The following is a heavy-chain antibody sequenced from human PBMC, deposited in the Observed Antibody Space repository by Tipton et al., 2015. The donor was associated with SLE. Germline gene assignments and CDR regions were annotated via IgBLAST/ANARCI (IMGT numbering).Heavy chain of an antibody. CDR3: ARAHCGRASCSRVDY. D-gene: IGHD2-2*01. CDR1: GFTVSTTY. CDR2: IYADGST. J-gene: IGHJ4*02. Sequence: LSLTCAASGFTVSTTYMSWVRQAPGKGLEWVSVIYADGSTYYADSVKDRFTISRDNSKNTLYLQMNSLRAEDTAMYHCARAHCGRASCSRVDYWGQGALVIVSS. V-gene: IGHV3-53*01.